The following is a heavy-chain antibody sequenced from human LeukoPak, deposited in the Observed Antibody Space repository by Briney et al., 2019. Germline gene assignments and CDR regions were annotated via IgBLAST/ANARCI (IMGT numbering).Heavy chain of an antibody. V-gene: IGHV4-39*07. CDR3: AKTGSSIAARPPDY. D-gene: IGHD6-6*01. J-gene: IGHJ4*02. CDR1: GASFSSSPYY. Sequence: PSETLSLTCTVSGASFSSSPYYWGWIRQPPGKGLEWIGSVYDSGSTFYNPSLKSRVTISIDTFMNQFSLKLTSVTAADTAVYYCAKTGSSIAARPPDYWGQGTLVTVSS. CDR2: VYDSGST.